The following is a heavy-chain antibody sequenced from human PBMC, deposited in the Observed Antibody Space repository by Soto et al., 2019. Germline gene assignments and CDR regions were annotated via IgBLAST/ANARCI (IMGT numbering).Heavy chain of an antibody. D-gene: IGHD2-8*01. CDR1: GYSLTDYH. CDR3: ARGDSTDCSNGVCSFFYNHDMDV. J-gene: IGHJ6*02. CDR2: INPKSGGT. Sequence: ASVKVSCKASGYSLTDYHIRWVRQAPGQGLEWLGRINPKSGGTSTAQKFQGWVTMTTDTSISTASMELTRLTSDDTAIYYCARGDSTDCSNGVCSFFYNHDMDVWGQGTTVTVSS. V-gene: IGHV1-2*04.